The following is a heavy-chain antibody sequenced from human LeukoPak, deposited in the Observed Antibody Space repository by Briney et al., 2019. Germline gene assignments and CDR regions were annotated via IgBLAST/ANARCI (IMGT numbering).Heavy chain of an antibody. CDR2: INHSGST. CDR1: GGSISNYY. J-gene: IGHJ3*02. Sequence: SETLSLTCTVSGGSISNYYWSWIRQPPGKGLEWIGEINHSGSTNYNPSLKSRVTISVDTSKNQFSLKLSSVTAADTAVYYCARQGISSSPRAFDIWGQGTLVTVSS. CDR3: ARQGISSSPRAFDI. D-gene: IGHD3-3*02. V-gene: IGHV4-34*01.